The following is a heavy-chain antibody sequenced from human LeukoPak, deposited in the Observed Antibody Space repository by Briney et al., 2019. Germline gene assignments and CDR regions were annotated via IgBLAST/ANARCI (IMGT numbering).Heavy chain of an antibody. Sequence: GGSLRLSCAGSGFTFSFYSINWVRQAPGKWLAWVSIISGSGETTFYADSVKGRFTISRDNSKNTVYLQMSSLRADDTAVYYCASGQVDVTRHVDYWRQGTLVTVSS. V-gene: IGHV3-23*01. D-gene: IGHD5-12*01. J-gene: IGHJ4*02. CDR1: GFTFSFYS. CDR2: ISGSGETT. CDR3: ASGQVDVTRHVDY.